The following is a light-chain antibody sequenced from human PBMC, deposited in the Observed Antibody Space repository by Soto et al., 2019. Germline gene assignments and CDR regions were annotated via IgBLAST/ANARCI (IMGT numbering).Light chain of an antibody. CDR2: EDI. Sequence: QSALTQPASVSGSPGQSITISRTGTSSDVGSYNLVSWYQQHPGKAPKLMIYEDIERPSGVSNRFSGSKSGNTASLTISGLQTEDEADYYCCSYAGGTSVVFGGGTKLTVL. CDR3: CSYAGGTSVV. J-gene: IGLJ2*01. V-gene: IGLV2-23*01. CDR1: SSDVGSYNL.